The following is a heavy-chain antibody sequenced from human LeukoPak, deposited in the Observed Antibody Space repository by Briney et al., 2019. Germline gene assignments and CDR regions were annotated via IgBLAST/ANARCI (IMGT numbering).Heavy chain of an antibody. J-gene: IGHJ4*02. Sequence: GGSLRLSCAASGFTFSNFWMHWVRQAPGTGLVWVSRIKSDGSNIRYADSVKDRFTISRDNARDTVYLQMNSLRAEDTALYYCAKRVAATRALDYWGQGTLVTVSS. V-gene: IGHV3-74*01. CDR3: AKRVAATRALDY. D-gene: IGHD4-11*01. CDR2: IKSDGSNI. CDR1: GFTFSNFW.